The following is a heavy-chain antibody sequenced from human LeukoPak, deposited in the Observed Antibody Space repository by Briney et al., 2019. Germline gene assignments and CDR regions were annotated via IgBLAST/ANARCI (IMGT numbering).Heavy chain of an antibody. D-gene: IGHD3-3*01. V-gene: IGHV1-69*13. Sequence: SVKVSCKASGYTFTSYGISWVRQAPGQGLEWMGGIITNFGTTNYAQKYQGRVTITADESTSTVYMELSSLRSEDTAVFYCARPRTYYDFWRGYPPFDYWGQGTLVTVSS. J-gene: IGHJ4*02. CDR2: IITNFGTT. CDR1: GYTFTSYG. CDR3: ARPRTYYDFWRGYPPFDY.